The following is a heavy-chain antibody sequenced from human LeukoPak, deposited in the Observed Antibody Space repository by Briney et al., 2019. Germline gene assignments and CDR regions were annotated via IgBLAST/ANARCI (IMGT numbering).Heavy chain of an antibody. Sequence: PETLSLTCTVSGGSMSRYSWRWIWQPPGKGLEWIGYIYYSGSTNYTPSLKSRVTISVDTSKNQFSLKLSSVTAADTAVYYCARDLRGTSCYDYWGQGTLVTVSS. V-gene: IGHV4-59*01. CDR3: ARDLRGTSCYDY. D-gene: IGHD2-2*01. J-gene: IGHJ4*02. CDR2: IYYSGST. CDR1: GGSMSRYS.